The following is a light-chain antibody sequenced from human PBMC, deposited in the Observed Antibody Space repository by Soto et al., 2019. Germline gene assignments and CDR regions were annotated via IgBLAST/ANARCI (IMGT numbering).Light chain of an antibody. J-gene: IGKJ5*01. V-gene: IGKV1-12*01. CDR1: QGINTW. CDR2: AAS. CDR3: QQLLSYPIT. Sequence: DIQMTQSPSSVSASVGDRVTITCRASQGINTWLAWYQRKPGKAPKILIYAASTLQSGVPLRFSGSGSGTSFTLTISSLQPEDFATYYCQQLLSYPITFGQGTRLEIK.